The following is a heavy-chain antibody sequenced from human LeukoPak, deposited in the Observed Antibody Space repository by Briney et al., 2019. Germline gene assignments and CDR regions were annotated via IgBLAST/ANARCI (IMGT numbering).Heavy chain of an antibody. Sequence: PSETLSLTCTVSGYSISSGYYWGWIRQPPGKGLEWIGSIYHSGSTYYNPSLKSRVTISVDTSKNQFSLKLSSVTAADTAVYYCASIAAAALLIDYWGQGTLVTVSS. CDR2: IYHSGST. V-gene: IGHV4-38-2*02. CDR3: ASIAAAALLIDY. CDR1: GYSISSGYY. D-gene: IGHD6-13*01. J-gene: IGHJ4*02.